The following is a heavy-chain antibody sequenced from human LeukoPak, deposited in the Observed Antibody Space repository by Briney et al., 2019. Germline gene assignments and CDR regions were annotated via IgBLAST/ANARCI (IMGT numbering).Heavy chain of an antibody. V-gene: IGHV4-59*01. CDR3: ARVKRGYSYGLYYYYYYMDV. Sequence: SETLSLTCTVSGGSISSYYWSWIRQPPGKGLEWIGYIYYSGSTNYGPSLKSRVTISVDTSKNQFSLKLSSVTAADTAVYYCARVKRGYSYGLYYYYYYMDVWGKGTTVTVSS. CDR2: IYYSGST. D-gene: IGHD5-18*01. J-gene: IGHJ6*03. CDR1: GGSISSYY.